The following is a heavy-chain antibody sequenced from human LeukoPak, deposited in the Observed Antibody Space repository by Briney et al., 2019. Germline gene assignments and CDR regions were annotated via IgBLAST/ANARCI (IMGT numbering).Heavy chain of an antibody. D-gene: IGHD3-3*01. CDR1: GFTFSSYA. V-gene: IGHV3-23*01. CDR2: ISGSGGST. Sequence: GGSLRLSCASTGFTFSSYAMNWVREAPGKGLEWVSAISGSGGSTYYADSVKGRFTISRDNSKNTLYLQMNSLRAEDTAVYYCAKDLEWLPHNWFDPWGQGTLVTVSS. J-gene: IGHJ5*02. CDR3: AKDLEWLPHNWFDP.